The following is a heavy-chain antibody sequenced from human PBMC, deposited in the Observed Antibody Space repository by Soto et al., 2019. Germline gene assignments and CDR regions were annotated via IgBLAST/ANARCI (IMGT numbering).Heavy chain of an antibody. D-gene: IGHD4-17*01. V-gene: IGHV3-66*01. CDR3: ARAAMTSRDY. J-gene: IGHJ4*02. CDR2: IYSGGST. CDR1: GFTVSSNY. Sequence: GGSLRLSCAASGFTVSSNYMSWVRQAPGKGLEWVSVIYSGGSTYYADSVKGRFTISRDNSKNTLCLQMNSLRAEDTAVYYCARAAMTSRDYWGQGTLVTVSS.